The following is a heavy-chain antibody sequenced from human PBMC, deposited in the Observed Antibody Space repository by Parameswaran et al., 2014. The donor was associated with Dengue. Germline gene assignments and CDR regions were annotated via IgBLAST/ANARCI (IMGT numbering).Heavy chain of an antibody. Sequence: VRQMPGKGLEWIGEINHSGSTNYNPSLKSRVTISVDTSKNQFSLKLSSVTAADTAVYYCARRYFDWLLSSFYFDYWGQGTLVTVSS. J-gene: IGHJ4*02. V-gene: IGHV4-34*01. CDR2: INHSGST. CDR3: ARRYFDWLLSSFYFDY. D-gene: IGHD3-9*01.